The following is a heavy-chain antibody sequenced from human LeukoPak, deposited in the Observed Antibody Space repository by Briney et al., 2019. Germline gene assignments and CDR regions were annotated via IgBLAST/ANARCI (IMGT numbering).Heavy chain of an antibody. J-gene: IGHJ3*02. CDR2: IIPIFGTA. D-gene: IGHD6-13*01. CDR3: ARPLSFSYSSSWYGGDAFDI. CDR1: GGTFSSYA. Sequence: SVKVSCKASGGTFSSYAISWVRQAPGQGLEWMGGIIPIFGTANYAQKFQGRVTITADESTSTAYMELSSLRSEDTAVYYCARPLSFSYSSSWYGGDAFDIWGQGTMVTVSS. V-gene: IGHV1-69*13.